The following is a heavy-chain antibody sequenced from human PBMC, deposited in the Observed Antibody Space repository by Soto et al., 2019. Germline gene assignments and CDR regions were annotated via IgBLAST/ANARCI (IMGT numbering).Heavy chain of an antibody. CDR2: IRSRANNFAT. Sequence: GGSLRLSCAASGFVFSGSAIHWVRQASGKGLEWVGRIRSRANNFATSSAASVKGRFTFSRDDSKNTAYLQMNTLKPEDTAVYYCARGQGAAIGDYYYHGMDVWGQGTTVTVSS. CDR3: ARGQGAAIGDYYYHGMDV. CDR1: GFVFSGSA. D-gene: IGHD2-2*02. J-gene: IGHJ6*02. V-gene: IGHV3-73*01.